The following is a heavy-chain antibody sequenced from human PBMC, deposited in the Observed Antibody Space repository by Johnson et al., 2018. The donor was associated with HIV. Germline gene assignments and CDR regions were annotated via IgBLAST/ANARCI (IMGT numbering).Heavy chain of an antibody. CDR2: IKQAGSEK. V-gene: IGHV3-7*01. J-gene: IGHJ3*02. CDR3: ARAPHPQWQWLPPGAFDI. Sequence: VQLVESGGGLVQPGGSLRLSCAASGFTFSSYWMSWVRQAPGKGLEWVANIKQAGSEKYYVDSVKGRFTIYRDNAKNSLYLQMTSLRAQETAVYYCARAPHPQWQWLPPGAFDIWGQGTMVTVSS. D-gene: IGHD6-19*01. CDR1: GFTFSSYW.